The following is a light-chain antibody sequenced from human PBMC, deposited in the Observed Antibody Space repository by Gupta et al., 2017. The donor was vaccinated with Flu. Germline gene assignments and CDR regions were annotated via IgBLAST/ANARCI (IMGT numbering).Light chain of an antibody. CDR1: NIGIKS. J-gene: IGLJ2*01. V-gene: IGLV3-21*03. CDR3: QVWDSSDDHVT. CDR2: DDG. Sequence: GKTARLTCGGNNIGIKSVQWYQQKPGQAPVLVVHDDGDRPSGIPERFSGSNSENTATLTIRRVEAGDEADYYCQVWDSSDDHVTFGGGTKLTVL.